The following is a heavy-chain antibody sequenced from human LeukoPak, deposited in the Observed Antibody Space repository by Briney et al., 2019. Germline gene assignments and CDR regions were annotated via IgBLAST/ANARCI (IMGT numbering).Heavy chain of an antibody. J-gene: IGHJ4*02. CDR2: ISGGGGST. CDR3: AKGGKWDVTPFDY. V-gene: IGHV3-23*01. CDR1: GFTFTSYS. D-gene: IGHD1-26*01. Sequence: GGSLRLSCAASGFTFTSYSMSWVRQAPGKGLEWVSTISGGGGSTYYAVSVKGRFTISRDNSKNTLYLQVNSLRAEDTAVYYCAKGGKWDVTPFDYRGQGTLVTVSS.